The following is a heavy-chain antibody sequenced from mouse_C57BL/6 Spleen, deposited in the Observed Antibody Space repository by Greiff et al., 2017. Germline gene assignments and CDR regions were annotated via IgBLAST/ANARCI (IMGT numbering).Heavy chain of an antibody. CDR3: AKGGYGSSPYD. D-gene: IGHD1-1*01. CDR2: INPSNGGT. CDR1: GYTFTSYW. Sequence: QVQLQQPGTELVKPGASVKLSCTASGYTFTSYWMHWVKQRPGQGLEWIGNINPSNGGTNYKEKFKSKATLTVDKSSCTAYMQLSSLTSEDSAVYYCAKGGYGSSPYDWGQGTSVTVSS. V-gene: IGHV1-53*01. J-gene: IGHJ4*01.